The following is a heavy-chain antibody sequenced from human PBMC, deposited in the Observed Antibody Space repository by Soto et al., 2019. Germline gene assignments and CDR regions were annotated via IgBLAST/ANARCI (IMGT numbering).Heavy chain of an antibody. CDR3: ARGAGYDFWSGYPYYYYYMDV. J-gene: IGHJ6*03. V-gene: IGHV4-59*01. CDR2: IYYSGST. D-gene: IGHD3-3*01. CDR1: GGSISSYY. Sequence: SETLSLTCTVSGGSISSYYWSWIRQPPGKGLEWIGYIYYSGSTNYNPSLKSRVTISVDTSKNQFSLKLSSVTAADTAVYYCARGAGYDFWSGYPYYYYYMDVCGKGTTVTVS.